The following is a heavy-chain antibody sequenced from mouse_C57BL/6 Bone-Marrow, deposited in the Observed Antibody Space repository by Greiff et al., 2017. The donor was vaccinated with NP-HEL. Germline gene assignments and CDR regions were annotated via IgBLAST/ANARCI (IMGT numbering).Heavy chain of an antibody. CDR3: TCYGNYVGYYAMDY. V-gene: IGHV14-4*01. D-gene: IGHD2-1*01. CDR1: GFNIKDDY. J-gene: IGHJ4*01. CDR2: IDPENGDT. Sequence: VHVKQSGAELVRPGASVKLSCTASGFNIKDDYMHWVKQRPEQGLEWIGWIDPENGDTEYASKFQGKATITADTSSNTAYLLLSSLTSEDTAVYYCTCYGNYVGYYAMDYWGQGTSVTVSS.